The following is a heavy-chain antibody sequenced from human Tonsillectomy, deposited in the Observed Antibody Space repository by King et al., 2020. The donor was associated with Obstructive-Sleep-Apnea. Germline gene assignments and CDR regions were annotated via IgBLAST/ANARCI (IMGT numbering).Heavy chain of an antibody. CDR3: ATSMGATWGPLDY. V-gene: IGHV3-9*01. D-gene: IGHD1-26*01. Sequence: VQLVESGGGLVQPGRSLRLSCAASGFTFDDYAMHWVREAPGKGLEWVSGISWNSGSINYADSVKGRFTISRDNAKNSLYLQMNSLRAEDTALYYCATSMGATWGPLDYWGQGTLVTVSS. J-gene: IGHJ4*02. CDR1: GFTFDDYA. CDR2: ISWNSGSI.